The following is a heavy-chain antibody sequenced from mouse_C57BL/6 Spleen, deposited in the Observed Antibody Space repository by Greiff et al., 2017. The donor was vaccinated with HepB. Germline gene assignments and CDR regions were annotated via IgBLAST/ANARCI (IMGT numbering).Heavy chain of an antibody. CDR1: GFSLSTFGMG. Sequence: QVTLKESGPGILQPSQTLSLTCSFSGFSLSTFGMGVGWIRQPSGKGLEWLAHIWWDDDKYYNPALKSRLTISKDTSKNQVFLKIANVDTADTATYYCARMGRTGTVYYYAMDYWGQGTSVTVSS. D-gene: IGHD4-1*01. CDR3: ARMGRTGTVYYYAMDY. V-gene: IGHV8-8*01. CDR2: IWWDDDK. J-gene: IGHJ4*01.